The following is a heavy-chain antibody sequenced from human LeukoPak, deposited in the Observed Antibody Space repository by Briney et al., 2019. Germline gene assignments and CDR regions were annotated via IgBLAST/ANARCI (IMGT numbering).Heavy chain of an antibody. V-gene: IGHV4-31*03. CDR3: ARHGGKYFQH. CDR2: IYYSGTT. J-gene: IGHJ1*01. D-gene: IGHD4-23*01. Sequence: PSETLSLTCTVSGGSITSGGYYWSWIRQHPGKGLEWIGYIYYSGTTYYNPSLKSRVTISVDTSKNQFSLKLSSVTAADTAVYYCARHGGKYFQHWGQGTLVTVSS. CDR1: GGSITSGGYY.